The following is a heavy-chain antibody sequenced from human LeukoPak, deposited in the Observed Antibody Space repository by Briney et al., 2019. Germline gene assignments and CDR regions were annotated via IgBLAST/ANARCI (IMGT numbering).Heavy chain of an antibody. J-gene: IGHJ4*02. CDR1: GYTFTSYA. V-gene: IGHV1-3*01. CDR2: INAGNGNT. Sequence: ASVKVSCKASGYTFTSYAMHWVRQAPGQRLEWMGWINAGNGNTKYSQKFQGRVTITRDTSASTAYMELSSLRSEGTAVYYCARQQQLALGDYWGQGTLVTVSS. CDR3: ARQQQLALGDY. D-gene: IGHD6-13*01.